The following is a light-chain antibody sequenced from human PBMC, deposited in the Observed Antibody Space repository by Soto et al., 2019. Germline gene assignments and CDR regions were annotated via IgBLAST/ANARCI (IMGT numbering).Light chain of an antibody. V-gene: IGLV2-8*01. J-gene: IGLJ2*01. CDR3: SSYAGGSNVL. CDR1: SSDVGGYNY. Sequence: QSALTQPPSASGSPGQSVTISCTGTSSDVGGYNYVSWYQQHPGKAPQLMIYEVSRRPSGVPDRFSGSKSGNTASLTVSGLQAEDEADYYCSSYAGGSNVLFGGGTKLTVL. CDR2: EVS.